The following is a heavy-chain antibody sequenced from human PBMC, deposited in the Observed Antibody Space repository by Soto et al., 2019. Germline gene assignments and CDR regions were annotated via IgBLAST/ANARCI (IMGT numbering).Heavy chain of an antibody. CDR2: NYYSGIT. Sequence: QVQLQESGPGLVKPSQTLSLTCTVSGGSISSGGYYWTWIRQHAGKGLEWIGYNYYSGITYYNPSLKSRVTISLDTSKNQFALKLSSVTAAYTAVYYCARGSSIAGLYYGMDVWGQGTTVTVSS. V-gene: IGHV4-31*03. D-gene: IGHD6-6*01. CDR1: GGSISSGGYY. CDR3: ARGSSIAGLYYGMDV. J-gene: IGHJ6*02.